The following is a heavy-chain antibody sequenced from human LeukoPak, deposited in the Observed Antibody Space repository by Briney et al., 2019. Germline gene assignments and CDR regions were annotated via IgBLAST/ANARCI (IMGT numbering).Heavy chain of an antibody. J-gene: IGHJ3*02. CDR3: AKDLYSSGWYRRSVAFDI. D-gene: IGHD6-19*01. Sequence: GSLRLSCVASGFTFNNYAMTWVRQAPGKGLEWVSAISDSGYSTYYADSVKGRFTISRDNSKNTLYLQMNSLRAEDTAVYYCAKDLYSSGWYRRSVAFDIWGQGTMVTVSS. V-gene: IGHV3-23*01. CDR1: GFTFNNYA. CDR2: ISDSGYST.